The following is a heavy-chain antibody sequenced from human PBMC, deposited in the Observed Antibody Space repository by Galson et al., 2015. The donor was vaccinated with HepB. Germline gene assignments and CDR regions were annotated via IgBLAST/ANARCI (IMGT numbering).Heavy chain of an antibody. V-gene: IGHV3-15*01. Sequence: SLRLSCAASGFTFTNAWMSWVRQAPGKGLEWVGRIKSKTDGGTTDYAAPVKGRFTISRDDSENTLYLQMNSLKTEDTAMYYCATGTIGYYYDYWGQGTLVTVSS. D-gene: IGHD3-22*01. CDR3: ATGTIGYYYDY. CDR1: GFTFTNAW. J-gene: IGHJ4*02. CDR2: IKSKTDGGTT.